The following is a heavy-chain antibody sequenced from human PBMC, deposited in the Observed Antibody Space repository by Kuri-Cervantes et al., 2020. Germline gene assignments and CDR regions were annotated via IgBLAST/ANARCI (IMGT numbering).Heavy chain of an antibody. CDR3: AKELERRRNWFDP. V-gene: IGHV3-21*03. D-gene: IGHD1-1*01. CDR2: ISSSSSYI. CDR1: GFTFSSYS. Sequence: GGSLRLSCAASGFTFSSYSMNWVRQAPGKGLEWVSYISSSSSYIYYADSVKGRFTISRDNAKNSLYLQMNSLRAEDTAVYYCAKELERRRNWFDPWGQGTLVTVSS. J-gene: IGHJ5*02.